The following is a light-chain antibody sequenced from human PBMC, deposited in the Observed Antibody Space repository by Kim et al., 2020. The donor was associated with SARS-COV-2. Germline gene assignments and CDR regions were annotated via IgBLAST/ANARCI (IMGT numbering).Light chain of an antibody. CDR2: RAD. Sequence: SYELTQPPSVSVSPGQTTSITCSGDKLDVKYVCWYQQKPGQSPVLVIYRADKRPSGIPERFSGTNSGNTATLTISGTQAMDEADYYCQAWDSRTAVFGGVTQLTVL. V-gene: IGLV3-1*01. CDR3: QAWDSRTAV. CDR1: KLDVKY. J-gene: IGLJ2*01.